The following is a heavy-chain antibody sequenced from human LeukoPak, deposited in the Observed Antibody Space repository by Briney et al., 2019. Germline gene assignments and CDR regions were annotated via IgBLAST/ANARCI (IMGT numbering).Heavy chain of an antibody. V-gene: IGHV4-59*08. D-gene: IGHD5-12*01. Sequence: PSETLSLTCTVSGGSIGGHYWSWIRQPPGKGLEWIGHVSYSGTTKYNAPLKSRVTISVDTSKNQFSLRLNSVTAADTSVYYCARQWGANGYGYFDYWGQGTLVTVSS. CDR2: VSYSGTT. CDR1: GGSIGGHY. CDR3: ARQWGANGYGYFDY. J-gene: IGHJ4*02.